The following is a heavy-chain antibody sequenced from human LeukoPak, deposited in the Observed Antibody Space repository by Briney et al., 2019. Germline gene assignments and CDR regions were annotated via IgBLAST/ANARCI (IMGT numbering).Heavy chain of an antibody. Sequence: PGGSLRLSCAASGFTFSSYSXNWVRQAPGKGLEWVSSISSSSYIYYADSVKGRFTISRDNAKNSLYLQMNSLRAEDTAVYYCARGYSSGWSIDYWGQGTLVTVSS. CDR1: GFTFSSYS. J-gene: IGHJ4*02. CDR3: ARGYSSGWSIDY. D-gene: IGHD6-19*01. V-gene: IGHV3-21*01. CDR2: ISSSSYI.